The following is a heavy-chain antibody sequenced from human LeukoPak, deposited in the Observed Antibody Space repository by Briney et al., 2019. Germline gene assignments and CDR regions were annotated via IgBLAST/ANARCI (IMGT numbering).Heavy chain of an antibody. Sequence: SETLSLTCTVSGGSISSYYWTWIRQPPGKGLEWIGYVDHTGSTKFNPSLNGRVSISRDTSKNFFSLRLRSVTAADTAVYFCARGRVSSSTWYSTYYYFFYMDFWGKGTTVTVSS. CDR3: ARGRVSSSTWYSTYYYFFYMDF. J-gene: IGHJ6*03. V-gene: IGHV4-59*01. D-gene: IGHD4-11*01. CDR1: GGSISSYY. CDR2: VDHTGST.